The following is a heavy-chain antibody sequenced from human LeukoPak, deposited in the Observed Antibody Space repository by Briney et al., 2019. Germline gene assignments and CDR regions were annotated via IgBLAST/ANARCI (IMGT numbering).Heavy chain of an antibody. CDR1: GVSISSYY. CDR3: ARHGGGYSYDY. J-gene: IGHJ4*02. Sequence: PSETLSLTCTVSGVSISSYYWSWIRQPPGKGLELIGYIFNSGSANYNPSLKSRVTISLDTSKNQFSLKLSPVTAADTAVYYCARHGGGYSYDYWGQGTLVTVSS. V-gene: IGHV4-59*08. CDR2: IFNSGSA. D-gene: IGHD5-18*01.